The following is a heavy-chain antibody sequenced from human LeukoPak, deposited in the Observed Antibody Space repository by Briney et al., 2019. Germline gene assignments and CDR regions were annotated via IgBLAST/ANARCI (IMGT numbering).Heavy chain of an antibody. D-gene: IGHD3-10*01. Sequence: GGSLRLSCEASGFTFSNYAMHWVRRAPGKGLEWVALISYDGITKHYADSVKGRFTISRDNSKNTLSLQINSVRSEDTAVYYCAKDLHYYGPGSSPQYWGQGTLVTVSS. CDR2: ISYDGITK. J-gene: IGHJ4*02. CDR1: GFTFSNYA. V-gene: IGHV3-30*18. CDR3: AKDLHYYGPGSSPQY.